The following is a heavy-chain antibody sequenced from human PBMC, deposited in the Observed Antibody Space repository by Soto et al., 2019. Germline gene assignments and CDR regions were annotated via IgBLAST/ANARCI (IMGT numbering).Heavy chain of an antibody. J-gene: IGHJ4*02. CDR2: FDPEDGET. CDR3: ATAVGSSHYYFDY. D-gene: IGHD2-15*01. Sequence: SVKVSSKVSGYTLAELSMHWVRQAPGKGLEWMGGFDPEDGETIYAQKFQGRVTMTEDTSTDTAYMELSSLRSEDTAVYYCATAVGSSHYYFDYWGQGTLVTVSS. V-gene: IGHV1-24*01. CDR1: GYTLAELS.